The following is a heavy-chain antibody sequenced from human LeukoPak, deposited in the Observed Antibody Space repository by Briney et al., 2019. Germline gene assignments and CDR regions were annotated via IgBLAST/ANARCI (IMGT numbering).Heavy chain of an antibody. CDR3: ARTPGGCSGGSCYSGSFDY. CDR1: GFTFSSYG. CDR2: IWYDGSNK. Sequence: GGSLRLSCAASGFTFSSYGMHWVRQAPGKGLEWVAVIWYDGSNKYYADSVKGRFTISGDNSKNTLYLQMNSRRAEDTAVYYCARTPGGCSGGSCYSGSFDYWGQGTLVTVSS. D-gene: IGHD2-15*01. V-gene: IGHV3-33*01. J-gene: IGHJ4*02.